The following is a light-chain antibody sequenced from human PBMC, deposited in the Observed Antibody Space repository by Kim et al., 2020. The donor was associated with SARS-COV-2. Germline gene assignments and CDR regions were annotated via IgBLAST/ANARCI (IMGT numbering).Light chain of an antibody. Sequence: EIVMTQSPATLSASPGERATLSCRASQGIGSNLAWYQQNPGQAPRLLIYGASTRATGIPARFSGSASGTEFTLTISSLQSEDFALYFCQHYNNWPFTFGQGTKLEI. CDR1: QGIGSN. J-gene: IGKJ2*01. CDR3: QHYNNWPFT. CDR2: GAS. V-gene: IGKV3-15*01.